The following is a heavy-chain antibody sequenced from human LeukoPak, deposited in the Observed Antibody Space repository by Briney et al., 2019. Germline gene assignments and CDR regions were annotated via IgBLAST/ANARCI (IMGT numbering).Heavy chain of an antibody. CDR1: GFTFTTYA. V-gene: IGHV3-53*01. D-gene: IGHD2-2*01. Sequence: GGSLRLSCGASGFTFTTYAMTWVRQAPGKGLEWVSVIYSGGSTYYADSVKGRFTISRDNSKNTLYLQMNSLRAEDTAVYYCVRGRSQPSRYCSSTSCYGNDYYYYYYMDVWGKGTTVTISS. CDR3: VRGRSQPSRYCSSTSCYGNDYYYYYYMDV. J-gene: IGHJ6*03. CDR2: IYSGGST.